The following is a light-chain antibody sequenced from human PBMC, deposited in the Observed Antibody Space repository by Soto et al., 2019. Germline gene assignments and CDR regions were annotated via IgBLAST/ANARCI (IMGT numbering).Light chain of an antibody. CDR1: QSIDSW. Sequence: DIQMPQSPSTMSASVGDRVTITCRASQSIDSWLAWYQQKPGKAPKFLMYKASNLESGVPSRFSGSGSETEFTLTISSLQPDDFATYYCQHYKSYPWTFGQGTKVEFK. CDR3: QHYKSYPWT. J-gene: IGKJ1*01. CDR2: KAS. V-gene: IGKV1-5*03.